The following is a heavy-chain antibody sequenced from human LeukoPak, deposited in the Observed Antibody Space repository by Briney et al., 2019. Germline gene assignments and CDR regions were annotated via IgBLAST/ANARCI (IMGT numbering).Heavy chain of an antibody. Sequence: PSETLSLTCAVYGGSFSGYYWSWIRQPPGKGLEWIGEINHSGSTNYNPSLKSRVTISVDTSKNQFSLKLSSVTAADTAVYYCARLYDYDSSGYFNWFDPWGQGTLVTVSS. V-gene: IGHV4-34*01. J-gene: IGHJ5*02. D-gene: IGHD3-22*01. CDR1: GGSFSGYY. CDR2: INHSGST. CDR3: ARLYDYDSSGYFNWFDP.